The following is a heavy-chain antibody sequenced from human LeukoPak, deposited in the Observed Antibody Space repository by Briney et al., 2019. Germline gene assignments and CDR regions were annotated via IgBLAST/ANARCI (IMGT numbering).Heavy chain of an antibody. CDR3: ARAFFWAVAGTWDS. CDR2: INSDGSGT. J-gene: IGHJ4*02. D-gene: IGHD6-19*01. Sequence: PGWSLRLSCAASGFTFSNHWMHWVRQAPGKGLVWVSRINSDGSGTSYADSVKGRFTISRDNAKNTLYLQMDSLRAEDTAVYYCARAFFWAVAGTWDSWGQGTLVTVSS. V-gene: IGHV3-74*01. CDR1: GFTFSNHW.